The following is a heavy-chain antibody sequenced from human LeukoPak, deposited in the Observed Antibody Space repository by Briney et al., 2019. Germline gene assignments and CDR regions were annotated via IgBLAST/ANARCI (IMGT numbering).Heavy chain of an antibody. CDR1: GGSISSYY. D-gene: IGHD2-2*01. J-gene: IGHJ5*02. Sequence: SETLSLTCTVSGGSISSYYCSWIRQPPGKGLEWIGYIYYSGSTNYNPSLKSRVTISVDTSKNQFSLKLSSVTAADTAVYYCARARGYCSSTSCQRGHNWFDPWGQGTLVTVSS. CDR3: ARARGYCSSTSCQRGHNWFDP. CDR2: IYYSGST. V-gene: IGHV4-59*01.